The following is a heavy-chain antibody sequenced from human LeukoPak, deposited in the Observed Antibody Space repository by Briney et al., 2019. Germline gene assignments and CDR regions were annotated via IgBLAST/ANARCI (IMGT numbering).Heavy chain of an antibody. CDR2: ISGSGDTV. V-gene: IGHV3-48*01. CDR1: GFTFSTYS. CDR3: TNFKPHAPDALDI. Sequence: GGSLRLSCAASGFTFSTYSMNWVRQAPGKGLEWLSYISGSGDTVHYAGSVKGRFTISRDNAQNSVHLQMNRLSAEDTAVYYCTNFKPHAPDALDIWGQGTMITVSS. J-gene: IGHJ3*02. D-gene: IGHD1-14*01.